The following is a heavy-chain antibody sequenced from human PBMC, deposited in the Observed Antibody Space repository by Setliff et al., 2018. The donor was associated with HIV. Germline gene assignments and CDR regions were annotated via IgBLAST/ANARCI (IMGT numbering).Heavy chain of an antibody. J-gene: IGHJ3*02. CDR3: ARDLGYDSFDT. CDR2: ISSSASSI. V-gene: IGHV3-11*04. Sequence: GGSLRLSCAPSGFTFSSYYMTWVRQAPGKGLEWVAYISSSASSIYYADSVKGRFIVSRDNIKNRLFLQMNSLTAEDTAVYYCARDLGYDSFDTWGQGTMVTVSS. CDR1: GFTFSSYY. D-gene: IGHD5-12*01.